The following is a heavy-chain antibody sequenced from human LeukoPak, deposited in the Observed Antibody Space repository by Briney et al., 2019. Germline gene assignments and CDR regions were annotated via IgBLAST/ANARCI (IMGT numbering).Heavy chain of an antibody. V-gene: IGHV1-18*01. Sequence: ASVKVSCKASGYTFTSYGISWVRQAPGQGLEWMGWISAYNGNTNYAQKLQGRVTMTTDTSTSTAYMELRSLRSDDTAAYYCAITLDADYSSSSWFDPCGQGTLVTVSS. CDR1: GYTFTSYG. CDR3: AITLDADYSSSSWFDP. J-gene: IGHJ5*02. CDR2: ISAYNGNT. D-gene: IGHD6-6*01.